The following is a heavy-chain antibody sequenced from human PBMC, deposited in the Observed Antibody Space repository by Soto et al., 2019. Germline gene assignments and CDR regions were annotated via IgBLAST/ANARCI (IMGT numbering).Heavy chain of an antibody. CDR2: SNPTGRST. CDR1: GYTFTTYY. J-gene: IGHJ3*02. Sequence: ASVTVSCTASGYTFTTYYMHWLIQAPGQGLEWMALSNPTGRSTAYARKFQGRVTMTRDTSTSTVYMELSSLTSEDTAVYYCAAVYYYDSSGYRADAFDIWGQGTMVTVSS. CDR3: AAVYYYDSSGYRADAFDI. D-gene: IGHD3-22*01. V-gene: IGHV1-46*01.